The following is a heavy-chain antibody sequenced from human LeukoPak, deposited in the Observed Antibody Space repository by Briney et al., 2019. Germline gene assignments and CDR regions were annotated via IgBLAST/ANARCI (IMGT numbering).Heavy chain of an antibody. CDR2: IYPGDSDT. J-gene: IGHJ3*02. V-gene: IGHV5-51*01. CDR3: ARRIPHGYHALLGPTAFDI. D-gene: IGHD3-16*01. Sequence: GESLKIPCKGSGYTFTNYWIGWVRQMPGKGLEWMGIIYPGDSDTRYSPSFQGQVTISADKSISTAYLQWKSLKASDTAMYYCARRIPHGYHALLGPTAFDIWGQGTMVTVSS. CDR1: GYTFTNYW.